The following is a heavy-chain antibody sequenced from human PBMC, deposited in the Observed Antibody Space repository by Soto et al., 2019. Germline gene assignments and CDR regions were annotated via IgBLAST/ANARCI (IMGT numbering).Heavy chain of an antibody. V-gene: IGHV4-30-2*01. CDR2: IYHSGST. Sequence: SETLSLTCAVSGGSVSSGGYSWIWIRQPPGKGLEWIGYIYHSGSTYYNPSLKSRVTISVDRSKNQFSLKLSSVTAADTAVYYCARYSLAARRGIAYWGQGTLVTVSS. J-gene: IGHJ4*02. D-gene: IGHD6-6*01. CDR1: GGSVSSGGYS. CDR3: ARYSLAARRGIAY.